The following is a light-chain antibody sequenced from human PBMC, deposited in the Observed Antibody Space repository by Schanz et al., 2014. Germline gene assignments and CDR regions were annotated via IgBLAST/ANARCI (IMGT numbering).Light chain of an antibody. CDR2: EVS. Sequence: QSALTQPPSASGSPGQSVTISCTGTSSDVGGYNYVSWYQQHPGKAPKLMIYEVSNRPSGVPDRFSGSKSGNTASLTISGLQAEDEADYYCSSYTSSSTLVFGGGTKLTV. V-gene: IGLV2-18*02. CDR3: SSYTSSSTLV. J-gene: IGLJ2*01. CDR1: SSDVGGYNY.